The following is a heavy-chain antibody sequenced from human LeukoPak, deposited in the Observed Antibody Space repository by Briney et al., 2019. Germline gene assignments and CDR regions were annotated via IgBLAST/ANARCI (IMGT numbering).Heavy chain of an antibody. CDR1: GFTLSGFG. V-gene: IGHV3-48*01. J-gene: IGHJ4*02. CDR2: ISSSTTII. CDR3: ARDVQSAANFDY. D-gene: IGHD6-13*01. Sequence: QSGGSLRLSCAASGFTLSGFGMNWVRQAPGKGLEWVSYISSSTTIIYYADSVKGRFIISRDNAKNSLYLQMNSLRAEDTAVYYCARDVQSAANFDYWGQGTLVTVSS.